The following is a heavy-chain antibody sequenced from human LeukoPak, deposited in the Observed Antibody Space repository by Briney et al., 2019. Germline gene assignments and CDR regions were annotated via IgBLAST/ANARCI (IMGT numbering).Heavy chain of an antibody. V-gene: IGHV6-1*01. CDR3: ASGYNWNHFDY. CDR1: GDSVSSNSAA. D-gene: IGHD1-20*01. J-gene: IGHJ4*02. Sequence: SQTLSLTCAISGDSVSSNSAAWNWIRQPPSRGLEWLGRTYYRSKWYNDYAVSVKSRISINPDTSRNQFSLQLNSVTPEDTAVYYCASGYNWNHFDYWGQGTLVTVSS. CDR2: TYYRSKWYN.